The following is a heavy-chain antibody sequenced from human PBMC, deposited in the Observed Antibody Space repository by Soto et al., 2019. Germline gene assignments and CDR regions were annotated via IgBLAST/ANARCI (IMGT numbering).Heavy chain of an antibody. J-gene: IGHJ4*02. Sequence: PSETLSLTCPVSGGSISSYYWSWILQPPGKGLEWIGYIYYSGSTNYNPSLKSRVTISVDTSKNQFSLKLSSVTAAETAVYYCASVTQYYYDSSGYFGYWGQGTLVTVSS. D-gene: IGHD3-22*01. CDR3: ASVTQYYYDSSGYFGY. V-gene: IGHV4-59*01. CDR1: GGSISSYY. CDR2: IYYSGST.